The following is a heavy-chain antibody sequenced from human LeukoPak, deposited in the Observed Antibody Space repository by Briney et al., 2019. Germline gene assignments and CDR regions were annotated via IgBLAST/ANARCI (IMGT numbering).Heavy chain of an antibody. J-gene: IGHJ4*02. V-gene: IGHV1-18*01. CDR2: ISAYNGNT. CDR3: ARDWASRYDSSGYIDY. CDR1: GYTFTSYG. Sequence: ASAKVSCKASGYTFTSYGISWVRQAPGQGLEWMGWISAYNGNTNYAQKLQGRVTMTTDTSTSTAYMELRSLRSDDTAVYYCARDWASRYDSSGYIDYWGQGTLVTVPS. D-gene: IGHD3-22*01.